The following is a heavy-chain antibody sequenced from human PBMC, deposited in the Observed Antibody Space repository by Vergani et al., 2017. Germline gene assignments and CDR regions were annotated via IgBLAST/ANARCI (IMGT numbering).Heavy chain of an antibody. CDR2: IIPILGIA. CDR1: GGTFSSYT. Sequence: QVQLVQSGAEVKKPGSSVKVSCKASGGTFSSYTISWVRQAPGQGLEWMGRIIPILGIANYAQKFQGRVTITADKSTSTAYMELSSLRSEDTAVYYCATYYYDSSGYGFDPWGQGTLVTVSS. D-gene: IGHD3-22*01. CDR3: ATYYYDSSGYGFDP. V-gene: IGHV1-69*02. J-gene: IGHJ5*02.